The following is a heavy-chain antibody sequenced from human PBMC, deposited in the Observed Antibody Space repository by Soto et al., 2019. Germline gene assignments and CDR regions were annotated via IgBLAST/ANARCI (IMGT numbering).Heavy chain of an antibody. J-gene: IGHJ5*02. CDR3: AGDRSMESQQLLSNCFDL. D-gene: IGHD6-13*01. CDR2: ISSSSSTI. V-gene: IGHV3-48*01. Sequence: GGSLRLSCAASGFTFSSYSMNWVRQAPGKGLEWVSYISSSSSTIYYADSVKGRFTISRDNAKNSLYLQMNSLRAEDTAVYYCAGDRSMESQQLLSNCFDLWGQGTLVTVSS. CDR1: GFTFSSYS.